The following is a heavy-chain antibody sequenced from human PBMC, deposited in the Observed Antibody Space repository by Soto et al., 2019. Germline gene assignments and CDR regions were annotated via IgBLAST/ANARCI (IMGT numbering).Heavy chain of an antibody. CDR3: ARDLRVGQLWSPDMRYYYGMEV. D-gene: IGHD5-18*01. CDR2: IIPIFGTA. J-gene: IGHJ6*01. CDR1: GGTFSSYA. V-gene: IGHV1-69*13. Sequence: SVKVSCKASGGTFSSYAISWVRQAPGQVLEWMVGIIPIFGTANYAQKFQGRVTITADESTSTAYMELSSLRSEDTAVYYWARDLRVGQLWSPDMRYYYGMEVWGPGTTVTVSS.